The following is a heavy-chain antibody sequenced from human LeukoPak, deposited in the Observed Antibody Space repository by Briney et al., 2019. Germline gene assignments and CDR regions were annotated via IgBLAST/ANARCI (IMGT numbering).Heavy chain of an antibody. CDR3: ARENGGNSYYMDV. J-gene: IGHJ6*03. V-gene: IGHV4-38-2*02. D-gene: IGHD1-1*01. Sequence: SETLSLTCAVSGYSISSGYYWGWIRQPPGKGLEWIGSIYHSGSTYYNPSLKSRVTISLDMSNTQFSLELSSVTVADTAVYYCARENGGNSYYMDVWGKGTTVTVSS. CDR1: GYSISSGYY. CDR2: IYHSGST.